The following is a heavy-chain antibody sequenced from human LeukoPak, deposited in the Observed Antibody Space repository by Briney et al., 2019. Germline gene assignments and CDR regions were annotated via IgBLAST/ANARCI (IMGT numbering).Heavy chain of an antibody. D-gene: IGHD1-7*01. V-gene: IGHV5-51*01. Sequence: GESLKISCQASGYSFTTYWIGWVRQMPGKGLEWVGIIYPADSDTKYSPSFQGQVTISADKSISTAYLQWSSLKAADTAMYYCARQHNTNYDYWGQGTLVTVSS. CDR2: IYPADSDT. CDR1: GYSFTTYW. J-gene: IGHJ4*02. CDR3: ARQHNTNYDY.